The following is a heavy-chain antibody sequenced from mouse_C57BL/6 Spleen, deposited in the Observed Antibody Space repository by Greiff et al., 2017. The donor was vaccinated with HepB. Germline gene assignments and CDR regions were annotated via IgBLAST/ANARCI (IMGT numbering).Heavy chain of an antibody. Sequence: VKLQESGAELVKPGASVKISCKASGYAFSSYWMNWVKQRPGKGLEWIGQIYPGDGDTNYNGKFKGKATLTADKSSSTAYMQLSSLTSEDSAVYFCARRGYYGSSSYAMDYWGQGTSVTVSS. V-gene: IGHV1-80*01. CDR3: ARRGYYGSSSYAMDY. CDR1: GYAFSSYW. CDR2: IYPGDGDT. D-gene: IGHD1-1*01. J-gene: IGHJ4*01.